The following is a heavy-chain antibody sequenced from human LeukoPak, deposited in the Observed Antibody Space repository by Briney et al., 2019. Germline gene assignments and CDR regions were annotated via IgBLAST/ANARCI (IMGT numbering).Heavy chain of an antibody. CDR1: GDSISNYY. Sequence: SETLSLTCTVPGDSISNYYWSWIRQPPGKGPEWIGYIHKSGSTDYNPSLRSRVTISVDTSKNQFSLKLGSVTAADTAVYYCARAAGGTRGRFDSWGQGTLVTVSS. J-gene: IGHJ4*02. D-gene: IGHD6-13*01. CDR2: IHKSGST. V-gene: IGHV4-59*08. CDR3: ARAAGGTRGRFDS.